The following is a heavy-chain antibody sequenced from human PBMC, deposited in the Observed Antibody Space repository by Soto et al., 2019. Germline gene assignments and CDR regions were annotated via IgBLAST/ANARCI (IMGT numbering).Heavy chain of an antibody. D-gene: IGHD2-2*01. V-gene: IGHV3-30-3*01. CDR3: GRCTCTSCHLGSDY. CDR2: ISYDGSST. J-gene: IGHJ4*02. Sequence: QVQLVESGGGVVQPGRSLRLSCAASGFTFSSYAMNWVRQAPGKGLEWVALISYDGSSTYYADSVKGRFTISRDGSKNTLFLQKNSLGAADTAVYYCGRCTCTSCHLGSDYRGQGTLVTVSS. CDR1: GFTFSSYA.